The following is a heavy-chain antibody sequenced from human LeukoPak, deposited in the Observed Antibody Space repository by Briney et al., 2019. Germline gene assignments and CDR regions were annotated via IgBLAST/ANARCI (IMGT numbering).Heavy chain of an antibody. Sequence: PEGSLRLSCAASGFTFSSYGMHWVRQAPGKGLEWVAVIWYDGSNKYYADSVKGRFTISRDNSKNALYLQMNSLRAEDTAVYYCARDADVPGIAVAGSLDYWGQGTLVTVSS. CDR2: IWYDGSNK. CDR1: GFTFSSYG. D-gene: IGHD6-19*01. CDR3: ARDADVPGIAVAGSLDY. V-gene: IGHV3-33*01. J-gene: IGHJ4*02.